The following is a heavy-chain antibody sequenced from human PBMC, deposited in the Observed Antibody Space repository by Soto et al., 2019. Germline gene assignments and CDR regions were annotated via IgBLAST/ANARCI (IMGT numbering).Heavy chain of an antibody. J-gene: IGHJ4*02. CDR3: ARDGFGIDY. CDR1: GYTFTSYG. CDR2: INPYNGNT. V-gene: IGHV1-18*01. Sequence: QVQLVQSGAEVQKPGASVKVSCKASGYTFTSYGISWVRQAPEQGLELMRWINPYNGNTNYAQKLQGRGTMTTDTATNTAYMELRSLRYDDTAVYYCARDGFGIDYWGQGTLVTVS. D-gene: IGHD3-16*01.